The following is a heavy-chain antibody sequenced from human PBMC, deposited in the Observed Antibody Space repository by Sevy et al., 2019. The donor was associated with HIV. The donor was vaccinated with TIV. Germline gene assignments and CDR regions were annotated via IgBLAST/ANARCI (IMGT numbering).Heavy chain of an antibody. Sequence: GGSLRLSCTASGFTFGEYSMSWFRQAPGKGLVWVSFIRSEVYGGTTEYAASVKGRFTISRDDSKSIAYLQMSSLKTEDTAVYYCTRGRRVYADYGVDYWGQGTLVTVSS. D-gene: IGHD4-17*01. CDR3: TRGRRVYADYGVDY. J-gene: IGHJ4*02. CDR2: IRSEVYGGTT. CDR1: GFTFGEYS. V-gene: IGHV3-49*03.